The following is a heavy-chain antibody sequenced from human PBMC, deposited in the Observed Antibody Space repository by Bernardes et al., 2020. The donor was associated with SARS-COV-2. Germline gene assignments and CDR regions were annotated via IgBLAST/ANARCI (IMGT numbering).Heavy chain of an antibody. V-gene: IGHV1-69*13. CDR3: ARGEYDILTGYYNDYYYGMDV. J-gene: IGHJ6*02. Sequence: SVKVSCKASGGTFSSYAISWVRQAPGQGLEWMGGIIPIFGTANYAQKFQGRVTITADESTSTAYMELSSLRSEDTAVYYCARGEYDILTGYYNDYYYGMDVWGQGTTVTVSS. CDR2: IIPIFGTA. CDR1: GGTFSSYA. D-gene: IGHD3-9*01.